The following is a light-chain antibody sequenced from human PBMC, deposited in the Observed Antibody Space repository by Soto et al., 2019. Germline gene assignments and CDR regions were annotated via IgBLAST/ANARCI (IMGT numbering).Light chain of an antibody. Sequence: EIVMTQSPATLSVSPGERATLSCRASQSLGSNLAWYQQKPGQAPRLLLYGASTRATGIPARFSGSGSGTEFTLTITSLQSEDFGVYYCQQYNDWPPCTFGQGTKLEIK. V-gene: IGKV3-15*01. J-gene: IGKJ2*02. CDR3: QQYNDWPPCT. CDR2: GAS. CDR1: QSLGSN.